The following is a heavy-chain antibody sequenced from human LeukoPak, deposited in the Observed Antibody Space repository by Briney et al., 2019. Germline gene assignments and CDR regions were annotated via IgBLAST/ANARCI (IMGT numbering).Heavy chain of an antibody. CDR2: INWNGGST. J-gene: IGHJ3*02. V-gene: IGHV3-20*04. Sequence: GGSLRLSCTASGFTFDDYGLSWVRQAPGKGLEWVSTINWNGGSTGYADSVKGRFTISRDNAKNSLYLQMNSLRAEDTAVYYCARAKRNGFDIWGQGTMVTVSS. CDR1: GFTFDDYG. CDR3: ARAKRNGFDI.